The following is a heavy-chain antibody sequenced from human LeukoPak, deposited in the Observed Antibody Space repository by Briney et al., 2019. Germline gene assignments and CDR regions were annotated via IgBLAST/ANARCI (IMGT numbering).Heavy chain of an antibody. CDR2: ISSSGSTI. CDR3: ARVKGSGSYYSRYQYYYMDV. J-gene: IGHJ6*03. Sequence: GGSLKLSCAASGFTFSDYYISWIRQAPGKGLEWISYISSSGSTIYYADSLKGRFTISRDNAKNSLYLQMNSLRAEDTAVYYCARVKGSGSYYSRYQYYYMDVWGKGTTVTVSS. CDR1: GFTFSDYY. D-gene: IGHD3-10*01. V-gene: IGHV3-11*01.